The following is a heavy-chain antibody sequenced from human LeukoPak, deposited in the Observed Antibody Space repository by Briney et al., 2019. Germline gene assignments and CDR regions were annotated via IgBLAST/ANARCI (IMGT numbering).Heavy chain of an antibody. J-gene: IGHJ4*02. CDR2: IYYSGST. CDR3: ARQTIRYFDY. V-gene: IGHV4-39*01. D-gene: IGHD1-14*01. Sequence: SETLSLTCTVSGGSISSSSYYWVWIRQPQGKGLEWIGSIYYSGSTYYNPSLKSRVTISVDTSKNQFSLKLSSVTAADTAVYYCARQTIRYFDYWGQGTLVTVSS. CDR1: GGSISSSSYY.